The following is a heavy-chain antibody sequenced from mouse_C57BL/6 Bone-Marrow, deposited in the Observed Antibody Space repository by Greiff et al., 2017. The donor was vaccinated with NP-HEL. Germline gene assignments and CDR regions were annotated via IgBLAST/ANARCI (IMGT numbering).Heavy chain of an antibody. Sequence: EVQLVESGPGLVKPSQSLSLTCPVSGYPFTSGYYWNWIRQFPGNKLELMGYIPYDGSNNYNPSLKNRISIPHDTSKNQSFLKLKSATTEDTATYYCARDDYYAMDYWGQGTSVTVSS. V-gene: IGHV3-6*01. CDR1: GYPFTSGYY. CDR2: IPYDGSN. CDR3: ARDDYYAMDY. J-gene: IGHJ4*01.